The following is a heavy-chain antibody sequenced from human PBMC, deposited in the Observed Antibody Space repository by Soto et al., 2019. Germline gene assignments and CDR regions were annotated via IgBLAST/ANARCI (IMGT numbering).Heavy chain of an antibody. J-gene: IGHJ4*02. D-gene: IGHD3-3*01. V-gene: IGHV3-15*07. CDR1: GFTFSNAW. Sequence: GGSLRLSCAASGFTFSNAWMNWVRQAPGKGLEWVGRIKSKTDGGTTDYAAPVKGRFTISRDDSKNTLYLQMNSLKTEDTAVYYCTTDTVKQYYDFWSGYYWGQGTLVTVSS. CDR2: IKSKTDGGTT. CDR3: TTDTVKQYYDFWSGYY.